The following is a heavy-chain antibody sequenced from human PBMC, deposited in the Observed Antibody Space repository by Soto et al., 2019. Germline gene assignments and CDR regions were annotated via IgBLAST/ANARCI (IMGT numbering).Heavy chain of an antibody. Sequence: QVQLVESGGGVVQPGRSLRLSCAASGFTFSSYGMHWVRQAPGKGLEWVAVIWYDGSIKSYADSVKGRLTISRDNSRNRLYLQINSLRAEDTAVYFCAKVNSGWAHDAFDMWGQGTMVTVSS. D-gene: IGHD6-19*01. CDR2: IWYDGSIK. V-gene: IGHV3-33*06. CDR3: AKVNSGWAHDAFDM. J-gene: IGHJ3*02. CDR1: GFTFSSYG.